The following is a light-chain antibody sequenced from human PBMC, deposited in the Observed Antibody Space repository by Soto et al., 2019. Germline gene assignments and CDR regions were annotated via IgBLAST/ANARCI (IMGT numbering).Light chain of an antibody. CDR1: QSVSSNY. J-gene: IGKJ1*01. CDR2: DVS. V-gene: IGKV3-20*01. CDR3: QQYGSSPT. Sequence: DIVLTQSPGTLSLSPGERATLSCRSSQSVSSNYLAWYQQKPDQAPRLVIYDVSGRATGIPDRFSGSGSGTYFTLTISTLEPEDFAVYYCQQYGSSPTFGQGTKVEIK.